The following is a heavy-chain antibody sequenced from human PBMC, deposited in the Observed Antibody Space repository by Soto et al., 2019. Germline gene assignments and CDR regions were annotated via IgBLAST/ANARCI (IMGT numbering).Heavy chain of an antibody. CDR2: INHSGST. CDR3: AREESSSWTRIDY. V-gene: IGHV4-34*01. D-gene: IGHD6-13*01. J-gene: IGHJ4*02. CDR1: GGSFSGYY. Sequence: SETLSLTCAVYGGSFSGYYWSWIRQPPGKGLEWIGEINHSGSTNYNPSLKSRVTISVDTSKNQFSLKLSSVTAADTAVYYCAREESSSWTRIDYWGQGTLVTSPQ.